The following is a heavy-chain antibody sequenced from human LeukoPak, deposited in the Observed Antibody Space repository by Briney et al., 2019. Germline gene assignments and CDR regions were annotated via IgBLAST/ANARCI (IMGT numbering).Heavy chain of an antibody. J-gene: IGHJ1*01. CDR3: VSYYGGNSLYFQH. V-gene: IGHV1-46*01. CDR1: GYTFTSYY. D-gene: IGHD4-23*01. CDR2: INPSGGST. Sequence: ASVKVSCKASGYTFTSYYMHWVRQAPGQGLEWMGIINPSGGSTSYAQKFQGRVTMTRDTSTSTVYMELSSLRSEDTAVYYCVSYYGGNSLYFQHWGQGTLVTVSS.